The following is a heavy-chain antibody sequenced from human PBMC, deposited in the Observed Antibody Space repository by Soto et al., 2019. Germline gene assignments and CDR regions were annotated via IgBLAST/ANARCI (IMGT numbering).Heavy chain of an antibody. CDR1: GGSISSSSW. J-gene: IGHJ4*02. D-gene: IGHD1-7*01. V-gene: IGHV4-4*02. Sequence: SETLSLTCAVSGGSISSSSWWTWVRQSPGKGLEWIGEIFESGATNYNPSLKSRLSMSVDKSKNQFSLNLSSLTAADTAVYFCTTSHAGELNNWGQGTLVTVSS. CDR2: IFESGAT. CDR3: TTSHAGELNN.